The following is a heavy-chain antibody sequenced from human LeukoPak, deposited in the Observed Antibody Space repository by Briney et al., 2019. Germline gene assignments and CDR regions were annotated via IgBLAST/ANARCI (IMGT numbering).Heavy chain of an antibody. CDR2: IYYSGST. Sequence: SETLSLTCTVSGGSISSYYWSWIRQPPGKGLEWIGYIYYSGSTNYNPSLRSRVTISVDTSKNQFSLKLSSVTAADTAVYYCARHRGYSYGYNYYYYGMDVWGQGTTVTVSS. J-gene: IGHJ6*02. CDR3: ARHRGYSYGYNYYYYGMDV. D-gene: IGHD5-18*01. CDR1: GGSISSYY. V-gene: IGHV4-59*08.